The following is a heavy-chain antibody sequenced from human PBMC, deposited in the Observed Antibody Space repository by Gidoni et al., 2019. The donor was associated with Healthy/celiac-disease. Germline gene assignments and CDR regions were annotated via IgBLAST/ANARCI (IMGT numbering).Heavy chain of an antibody. D-gene: IGHD4-17*01. CDR1: GFTFSRYG. V-gene: IGHV3-33*01. CDR2: IWYDGSNK. J-gene: IGHJ5*02. CDR3: ASARAYGGNSGLWGFDP. Sequence: QVQLVESGGGVVQPGRSLRLYCAASGFTFSRYGMHWVRQAPGKGQEGVAVIWYDGSNKYSADSVKRRFTISRDNSKNTLYLQMNRLRAEDTAVYYCASARAYGGNSGLWGFDPWGQGTLVTVSS.